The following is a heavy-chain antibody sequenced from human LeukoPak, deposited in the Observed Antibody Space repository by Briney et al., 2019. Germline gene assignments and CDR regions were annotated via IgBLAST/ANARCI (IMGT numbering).Heavy chain of an antibody. CDR1: GGSISSYY. V-gene: IGHV4-59*01. D-gene: IGHD2-2*01. Sequence: SETLSLTCTVSGGSISSYYWSWVRQPPGKGLEWIGYIYYSGSTNYNPSLKSRVTISVDTSKNQFSLKLSSVTAADTAVYYCARGYCSTTTCQNWFDPWGQGTLVTVSS. CDR3: ARGYCSTTTCQNWFDP. J-gene: IGHJ5*02. CDR2: IYYSGST.